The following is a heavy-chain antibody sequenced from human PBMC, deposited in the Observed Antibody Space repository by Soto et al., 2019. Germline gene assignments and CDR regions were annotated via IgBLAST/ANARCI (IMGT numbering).Heavy chain of an antibody. CDR3: TRIRGWGWLGPNDY. CDR2: IFSSDAK. CDR1: GFSLSSARMS. D-gene: IGHD3-10*01. Sequence: HVTLKESDPVLVKPTETLTLTCTVSGFSLSSARMSVSWIRQPPGKALEWLAHIFSSDAKSYSASLKSRLTISKDTSKSQVVLTMTNMNPVDTATYYCTRIRGWGWLGPNDYWGQGTLVTVSS. J-gene: IGHJ4*02. V-gene: IGHV2-26*01.